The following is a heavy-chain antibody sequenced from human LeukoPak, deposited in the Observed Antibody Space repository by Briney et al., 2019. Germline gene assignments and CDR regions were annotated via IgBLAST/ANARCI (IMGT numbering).Heavy chain of an antibody. CDR2: IRYDGSNK. CDR3: AKGEAAAPSQFDY. CDR1: GFTFSSYG. D-gene: IGHD6-13*01. Sequence: TGGSLRLSCAASGFTFSSYGMHWVRQAPGKGLEWVAFIRYDGSNKYYADSVKGRFTISRDNSKNTLYLQMNSLRAEDTAVYYCAKGEAAAPSQFDYWGQGTLVTVSS. V-gene: IGHV3-30*02. J-gene: IGHJ4*02.